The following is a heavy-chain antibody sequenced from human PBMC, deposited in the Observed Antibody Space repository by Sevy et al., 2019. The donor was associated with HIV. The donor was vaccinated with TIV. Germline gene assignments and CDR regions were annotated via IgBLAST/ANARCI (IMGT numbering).Heavy chain of an antibody. V-gene: IGHV4-34*01. CDR2: INHSGST. J-gene: IGHJ2*01. Sequence: SETLSLTCAVYGGSFSGYYWSWIRQPPGKGLEWIGEINHSGSTNYNPSLKSRVTISVDTSKNQFSLKLSSVTAADTAVYYCARGLDIVVVPAAIPIRHWYFDLWGRGTLLTVSS. D-gene: IGHD2-2*02. CDR1: GGSFSGYY. CDR3: ARGLDIVVVPAAIPIRHWYFDL.